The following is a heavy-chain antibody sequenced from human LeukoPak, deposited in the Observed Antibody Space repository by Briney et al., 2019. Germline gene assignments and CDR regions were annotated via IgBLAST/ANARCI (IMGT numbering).Heavy chain of an antibody. D-gene: IGHD5-24*01. J-gene: IGHJ5*02. V-gene: IGHV3-33*01. CDR2: IWYDGGKK. CDR3: VRGSGGDGYKHWGDS. CDR1: GFTFSDYA. Sequence: GGSLRLSCSASGFTFSDYAMTWDRQAPGEGLEWVAVIWYDGGKKHYVDSVEGRFTISRDNSKNILYLEMSSLRAEDTAVYYCVRGSGGDGYKHWGDSWGQGTLVIVSS.